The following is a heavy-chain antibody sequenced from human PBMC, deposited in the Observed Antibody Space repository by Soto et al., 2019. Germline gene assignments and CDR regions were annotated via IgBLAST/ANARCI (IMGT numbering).Heavy chain of an antibody. J-gene: IGHJ4*02. V-gene: IGHV4-30-4*01. Sequence: QLQLQESGPGLVKPSQTLTLTCLINGASISRGHYSWNWIRQSPGKGLEWLGYIYASGSTQNNPSLQTRATRSVDTAPRHFSVSLTSVTAADSGRYYCASEGLGMVGFDFWGPGTLVSVSS. CDR1: GASISRGHYS. D-gene: IGHD2-8*01. CDR3: ASEGLGMVGFDF. CDR2: IYASGST.